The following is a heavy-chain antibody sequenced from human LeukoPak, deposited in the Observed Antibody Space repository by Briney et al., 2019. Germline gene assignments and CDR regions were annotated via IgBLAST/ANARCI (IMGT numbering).Heavy chain of an antibody. Sequence: ASVKVSCKASGYTFSSYYMQWVRQAPGQGLEWMGIINPSGGSTSYAQKFQGRVTMTRDTSTSTVYMELSSLRSEDTAVYYCARHPPTIAAAGNAFDIWGQGTMVTVSS. CDR2: INPSGGST. J-gene: IGHJ3*02. D-gene: IGHD6-13*01. CDR3: ARHPPTIAAAGNAFDI. CDR1: GYTFSSYY. V-gene: IGHV1-46*01.